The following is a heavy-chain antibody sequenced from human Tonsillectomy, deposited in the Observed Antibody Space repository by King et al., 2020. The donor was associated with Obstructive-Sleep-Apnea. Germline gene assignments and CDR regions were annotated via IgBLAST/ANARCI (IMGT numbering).Heavy chain of an antibody. Sequence: VQLVESGGGLVQPGRSLRLSCVVSGFPFGDFGMHWVRQAPGKGLEWVSGISWNSGHIVYAGSVKGRFTISRDNAKNSLYLQMNSLRREDTALYYCAKDIGNGRTPNYFNHWGQGTLVTVSS. J-gene: IGHJ4*02. CDR1: GFPFGDFG. CDR3: AKDIGNGRTPNYFNH. CDR2: ISWNSGHI. D-gene: IGHD1-1*01. V-gene: IGHV3-9*01.